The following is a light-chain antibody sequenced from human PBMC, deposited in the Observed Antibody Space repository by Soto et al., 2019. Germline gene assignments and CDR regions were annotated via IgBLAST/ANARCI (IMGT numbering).Light chain of an antibody. V-gene: IGLV2-14*03. Sequence: QSALTQPASVSGSPGLSITISCTGTSSDIGAYDYVSWYQQHPGKAPKVMIYDVSNRPSGVSIRFSGSKSGNTASLTISGLQAEDEADYYCSSYTTSSIVVFGGGTKVTVL. J-gene: IGLJ2*01. CDR1: SSDIGAYDY. CDR2: DVS. CDR3: SSYTTSSIVV.